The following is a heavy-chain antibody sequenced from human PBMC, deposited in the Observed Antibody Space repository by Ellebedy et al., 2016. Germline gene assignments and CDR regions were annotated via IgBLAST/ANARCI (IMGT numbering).Heavy chain of an antibody. Sequence: GSLRLXXTVSGGSISSYYWSWIRQPPGKGLEWIGYIYYSGSTNYNPSLKSRVTISIDTSKNQFSLKLSSVTAADTAVYYCARDLLWFGEGHWFDPWGQGTLVTVSS. CDR3: ARDLLWFGEGHWFDP. J-gene: IGHJ5*02. D-gene: IGHD3-10*01. CDR2: IYYSGST. V-gene: IGHV4-59*01. CDR1: GGSISSYY.